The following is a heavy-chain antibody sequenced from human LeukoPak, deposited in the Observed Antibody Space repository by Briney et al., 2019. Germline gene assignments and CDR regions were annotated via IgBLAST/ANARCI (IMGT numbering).Heavy chain of an antibody. D-gene: IGHD3-16*01. CDR1: GFTFSSSA. Sequence: PGGSLRLSCAASGFTFSSSAMSWVRQVPGKGLEWVSGISASGGSTYYADSVRGRFTISRDNSKNTLYVQMNSLRDEDTAVYYCAKDKGGESPHYLDSWGQGPLVTVSS. V-gene: IGHV3-23*01. CDR2: ISASGGST. CDR3: AKDKGGESPHYLDS. J-gene: IGHJ4*02.